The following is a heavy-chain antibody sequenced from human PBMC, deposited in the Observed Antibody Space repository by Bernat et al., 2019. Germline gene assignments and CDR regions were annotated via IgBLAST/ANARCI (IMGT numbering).Heavy chain of an antibody. V-gene: IGHV3-21*01. Sequence: EVQLVESGGGLVKPGGSLTLSCAASGFTFTCCSMNWVRQAPGKGLEWVSSISSSGTYIYYADSVKGRFTISRDNARNSLYLQMNSLRADDTAVYYCARGSGNYGHYYFDSWGQGTLVTASS. D-gene: IGHD3-10*01. CDR2: ISSSGTYI. CDR1: GFTFTCCS. CDR3: ARGSGNYGHYYFDS. J-gene: IGHJ4*02.